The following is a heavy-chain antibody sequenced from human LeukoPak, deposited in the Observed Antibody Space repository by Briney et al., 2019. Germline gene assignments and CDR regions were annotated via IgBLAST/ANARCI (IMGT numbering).Heavy chain of an antibody. CDR1: GGSISSYY. V-gene: IGHV4-59*01. Sequence: SETLSLTCTVSGGSISSYYWSWIRQPPGKGLEWIGYIYYSGSTNYNPSLKSRVTISVDTSKNQFSLKLSSVTAADTAVYYCARVVGGSYHGWGYYFDYWGQGTLVTVSS. D-gene: IGHD1-26*01. J-gene: IGHJ4*02. CDR3: ARVVGGSYHGWGYYFDY. CDR2: IYYSGST.